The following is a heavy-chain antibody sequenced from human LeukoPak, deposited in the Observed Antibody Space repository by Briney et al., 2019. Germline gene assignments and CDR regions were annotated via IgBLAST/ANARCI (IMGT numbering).Heavy chain of an antibody. Sequence: SETLSLTCTVSGGSISSYYWSWIRQPPGKGLEWIGYIYYSGSTNYNPSLKSRVTISVDTSKNQFSLELSSVTAADTAVYYCARHGMLDSLDYWGQGTLVTVSS. CDR3: ARHGMLDSLDY. J-gene: IGHJ4*02. D-gene: IGHD2-8*01. CDR2: IYYSGST. CDR1: GGSISSYY. V-gene: IGHV4-59*08.